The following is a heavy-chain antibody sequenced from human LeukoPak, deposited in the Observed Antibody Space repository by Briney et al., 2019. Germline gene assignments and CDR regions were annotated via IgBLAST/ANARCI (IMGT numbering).Heavy chain of an antibody. CDR3: ARAVPGGNWFDP. J-gene: IGHJ5*02. CDR2: IIPIFGTA. V-gene: IGHV1-69*13. Sequence: SVKVSCKASGGTFSSYAISWVRQAPGQGLEWMGGIIPIFGTANYAQKFQGRVTITADESTSTAYMELSSLRSEDTAVYYCARAVPGGNWFDPWGQGTLVTVSS. CDR1: GGTFSSYA. D-gene: IGHD1-14*01.